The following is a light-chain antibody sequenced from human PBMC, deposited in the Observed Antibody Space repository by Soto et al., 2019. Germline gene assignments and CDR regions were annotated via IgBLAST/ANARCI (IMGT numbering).Light chain of an antibody. CDR1: QSISIW. J-gene: IGKJ1*01. CDR3: QQYNSYWWT. CDR2: KAS. Sequence: DIQMTQSPSSLSASVGDRVTITCRASQSISIWLAWYQQKPGKAPKLLIYKASTLESGVPSRFSGSGSGTEFTLTISSLQPDDFATYYCQQYNSYWWTFGQGTKVEIK. V-gene: IGKV1-5*03.